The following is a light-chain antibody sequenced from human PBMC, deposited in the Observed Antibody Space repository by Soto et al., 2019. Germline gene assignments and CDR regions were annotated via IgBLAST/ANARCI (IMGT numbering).Light chain of an antibody. CDR2: EVS. CDR1: SSDVGDYNY. CDR3: SSYTSSSTLV. Sequence: QSALTQPASVSGSPGQSITISCTGTSSDVGDYNYVSWYQQHPGKAPKLTIYEVSNRPSGVSNRFSGSKSGNTASLTISGLQAEDEADYYCSSYTSSSTLVFGTGTKLTVL. V-gene: IGLV2-14*01. J-gene: IGLJ1*01.